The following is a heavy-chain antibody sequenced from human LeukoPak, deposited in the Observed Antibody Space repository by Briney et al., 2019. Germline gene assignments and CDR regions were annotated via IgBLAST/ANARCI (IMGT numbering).Heavy chain of an antibody. Sequence: KSGGSLRLSCAASGFTFNNYNMNWVRQAPGKALEWVSSITSSGTYIYYADSVKGRFTISRDNAKNSLYLQMNSLRPEDTAVYYCARDPYSGNYGGYYYYYMDVWGKGTTVTISS. V-gene: IGHV3-21*01. D-gene: IGHD1-26*01. CDR2: ITSSGTYI. CDR3: ARDPYSGNYGGYYYYYMDV. J-gene: IGHJ6*03. CDR1: GFTFNNYN.